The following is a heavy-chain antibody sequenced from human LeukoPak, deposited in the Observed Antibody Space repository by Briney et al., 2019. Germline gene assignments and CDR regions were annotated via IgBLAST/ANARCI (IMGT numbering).Heavy chain of an antibody. V-gene: IGHV3-21*04. J-gene: IGHJ6*03. CDR3: AKGPRGAAGYYYYYMDV. D-gene: IGHD6-13*01. CDR2: ISSSSSYI. Sequence: PGTSLRLSCAASGFTFSSYSMNWVRQAPGKGLEWVSSISSSSSYIYYADSVKGRFTISRDNSKNTLYLQMNSLRAEDTAVYYCAKGPRGAAGYYYYYMDVWGKGTTVTVSS. CDR1: GFTFSSYS.